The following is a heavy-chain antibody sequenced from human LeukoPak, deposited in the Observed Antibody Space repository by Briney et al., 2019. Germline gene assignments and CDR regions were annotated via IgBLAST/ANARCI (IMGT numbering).Heavy chain of an antibody. V-gene: IGHV3-53*01. CDR1: GFTVSSSS. D-gene: IGHD2-8*01. J-gene: IGHJ4*02. Sequence: PGGSLRLSCPASGFTVSSSSMNWVRQAPGKGLEWVSIIYSGGTSYYADSVKGRFTISRHNSKNTLYLQMNSLRAEDTAVYFCARGDYYRTTGFYSWAEGTLVSVSS. CDR3: ARGDYYRTTGFYS. CDR2: IYSGGTS.